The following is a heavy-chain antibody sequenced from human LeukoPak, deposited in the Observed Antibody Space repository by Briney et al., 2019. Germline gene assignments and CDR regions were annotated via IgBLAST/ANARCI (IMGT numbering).Heavy chain of an antibody. Sequence: SETLSLTCTVSGGSISSYYWSWIRQPPGKGLEWIGYIYYSGSTNYNPSLKSRVTISVDTSKNQFSLKLSSVTAADTAVYYCARHDSYYYDSSGYQYYFDYWGQGTLVTVSS. CDR2: IYYSGST. J-gene: IGHJ4*02. V-gene: IGHV4-59*08. D-gene: IGHD3-22*01. CDR1: GGSISSYY. CDR3: ARHDSYYYDSSGYQYYFDY.